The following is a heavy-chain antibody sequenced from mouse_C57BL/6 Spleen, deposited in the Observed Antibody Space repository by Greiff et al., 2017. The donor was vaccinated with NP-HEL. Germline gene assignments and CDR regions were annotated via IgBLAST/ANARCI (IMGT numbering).Heavy chain of an antibody. CDR2: IYPGSGST. J-gene: IGHJ3*01. Sequence: QVQLQQSGAELVKPGASVKMSCKASGYTFTSYWITWVKQRPGQGLEWIGDIYPGSGSTNYNEKFKSKATLTVDTSSSTAYRQLSSLTAEDAAVYYCSRNGYDGSSYGAWFAYWGQGTLVTVSA. V-gene: IGHV1-55*01. CDR1: GYTFTSYW. D-gene: IGHD1-1*01. CDR3: SRNGYDGSSYGAWFAY.